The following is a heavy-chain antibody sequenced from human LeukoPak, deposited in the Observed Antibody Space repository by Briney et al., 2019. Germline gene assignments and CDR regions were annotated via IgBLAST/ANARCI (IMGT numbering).Heavy chain of an antibody. Sequence: GGSLRLSCAASAFSFSNYNMNWVRQAPGKGLEWVSSITSSGSYIYYADSVKGRFTISRDNAKSSLYLQMNSLRAEDTAVYYCASAGGGILDAFDIWGQGTMVTVSS. V-gene: IGHV3-21*01. J-gene: IGHJ3*02. D-gene: IGHD3-16*01. CDR3: ASAGGGILDAFDI. CDR1: AFSFSNYN. CDR2: ITSSGSYI.